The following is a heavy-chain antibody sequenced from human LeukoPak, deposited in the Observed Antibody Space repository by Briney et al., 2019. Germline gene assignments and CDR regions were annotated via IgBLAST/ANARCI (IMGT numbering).Heavy chain of an antibody. V-gene: IGHV3-23*01. CDR1: GFTFSSYA. CDR3: AKGAKHYDSLFDY. CDR2: VSGSGSRT. J-gene: IGHJ4*02. D-gene: IGHD3-22*01. Sequence: PGGSLILSCAASGFTFSSYAMSWVRQAPGKGLEWVSTVSGSGSRTDNADSVKGRFTISRDNSKNTVYLQMNSLRADDTAVYYCAKGAKHYDSLFDYWGQGTLVTVSS.